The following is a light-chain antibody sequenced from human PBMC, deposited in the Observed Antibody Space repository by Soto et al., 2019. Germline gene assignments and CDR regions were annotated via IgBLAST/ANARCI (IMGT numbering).Light chain of an antibody. CDR2: EVS. J-gene: IGLJ1*01. CDR1: SSDVGGYNY. CDR3: ISYTSSSTWV. Sequence: QSALTQPASVSGSPGQSITISCTGTSSDVGGYNYVSWYQQHPGKAPKLMIFEVSNRPSGVSNRFSGSKSGNTASLTISGLQAEDEADYYCISYTSSSTWVFGTGTKLTVL. V-gene: IGLV2-14*01.